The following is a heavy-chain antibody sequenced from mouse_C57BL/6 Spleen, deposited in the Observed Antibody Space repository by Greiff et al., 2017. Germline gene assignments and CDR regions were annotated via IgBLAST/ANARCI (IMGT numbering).Heavy chain of an antibody. CDR1: GYTFTSYW. D-gene: IGHD2-4*01. Sequence: QVQLQQPGAELVKPGASVTMSCKASGYTFTSYWITWVKQRPGQGLEWIGDIYPGSGSTNYNEKFKSKATLTVDTSSSTAYMQLSSLTSEDSAVYYCARYDYAGAWFAYWGQGTLVTVSA. J-gene: IGHJ3*01. CDR2: IYPGSGST. CDR3: ARYDYAGAWFAY. V-gene: IGHV1-55*01.